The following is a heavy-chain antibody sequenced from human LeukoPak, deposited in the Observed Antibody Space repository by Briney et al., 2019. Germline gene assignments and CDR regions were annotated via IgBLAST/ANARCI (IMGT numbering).Heavy chain of an antibody. J-gene: IGHJ6*02. Sequence: GASVKVSCKASGYTFTSYDINWVRQATGQGLEWMGWMNPNSGNTGYAQKFQGRVTMTRNTSISTAYMELSSLRSEDTAVYYCASRIAAAGVNYYYYGMDVWGQGTTVTVSS. D-gene: IGHD6-13*01. CDR2: MNPNSGNT. CDR1: GYTFTSYD. V-gene: IGHV1-8*01. CDR3: ASRIAAAGVNYYYYGMDV.